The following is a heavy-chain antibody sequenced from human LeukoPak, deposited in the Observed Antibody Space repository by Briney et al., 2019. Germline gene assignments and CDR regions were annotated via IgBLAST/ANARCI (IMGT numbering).Heavy chain of an antibody. CDR3: SRGQQWFDP. Sequence: PSETLSLTCIVSGASITTYSWNWLRQSPGKGLEWIGYFSLGGSGTTSYTSSLKSRVTISRDTSKNQFSLKLTSMTAADTAVYYCSRGQQWFDPWGQGTLVTVSS. CDR1: GASITTYS. V-gene: IGHV4-59*08. CDR2: FSLGGSGTT. J-gene: IGHJ5*02.